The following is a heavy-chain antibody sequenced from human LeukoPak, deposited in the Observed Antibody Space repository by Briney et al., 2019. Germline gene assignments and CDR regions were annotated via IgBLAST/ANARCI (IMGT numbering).Heavy chain of an antibody. CDR2: IYPGGSDT. CDR1: GYSFPNFW. J-gene: IGHJ4*02. Sequence: GESLKISCKGSGYSFPNFWIGWVRQMPGKGLEWMGIIYPGGSDTRYSPSFQGQVTISADKSITTAYLQWSSLKASDTAIYYCARHALGLMSSQCDHWGQGTLVGVSS. D-gene: IGHD2-8*01. V-gene: IGHV5-51*01. CDR3: ARHALGLMSSQCDH.